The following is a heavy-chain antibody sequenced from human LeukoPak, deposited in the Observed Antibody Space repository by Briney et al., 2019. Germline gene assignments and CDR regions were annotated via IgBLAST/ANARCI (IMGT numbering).Heavy chain of an antibody. Sequence: GGSLRLSCVGSGFTFRSHAMSWVRQAPEKGLEFVSGIYENGGTTYYADSVKGRFSISRDNSKNTLYLQMDSLRGEDAAVYYCAKDFRIGYSAHFDYWGQGALVTVSS. CDR2: IYENGGTT. J-gene: IGHJ4*02. V-gene: IGHV3-23*01. CDR1: GFTFRSHA. CDR3: AKDFRIGYSAHFDY. D-gene: IGHD2-21*01.